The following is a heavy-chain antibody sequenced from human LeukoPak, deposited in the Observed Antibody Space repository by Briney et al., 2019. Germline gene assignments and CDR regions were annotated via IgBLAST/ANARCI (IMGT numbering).Heavy chain of an antibody. Sequence: GGSLRLSCSASGFIFSSYAMHWVRQAPGKGLEYVSAISNNGGTTYYADSVKGRFTISRDNPKNTLYLHMRSLRAEDTAVYYCVGYCSTTSCLYDYWGQGTLVTVSS. J-gene: IGHJ4*02. CDR3: VGYCSTTSCLYDY. D-gene: IGHD2-2*01. CDR1: GFIFSSYA. CDR2: ISNNGGTT. V-gene: IGHV3-64D*09.